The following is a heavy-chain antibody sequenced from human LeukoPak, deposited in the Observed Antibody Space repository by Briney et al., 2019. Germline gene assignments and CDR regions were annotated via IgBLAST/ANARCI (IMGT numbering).Heavy chain of an antibody. CDR3: ARDRNWATRNWYFDL. Sequence: PGGSLRLSCAASGFTFSSYGMHWVRQAPGKGLGWVGVIWYDGSNKYYGDSVKGRFTISRDNSKNTLSLQMDSLRAEDTAVYYCARDRNWATRNWYFDLWGRGTLVTVSS. J-gene: IGHJ2*01. V-gene: IGHV3-33*01. CDR1: GFTFSSYG. D-gene: IGHD1-14*01. CDR2: IWYDGSNK.